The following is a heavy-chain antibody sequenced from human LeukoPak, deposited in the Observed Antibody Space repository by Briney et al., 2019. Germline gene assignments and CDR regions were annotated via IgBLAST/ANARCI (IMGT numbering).Heavy chain of an antibody. J-gene: IGHJ4*02. CDR1: GFTFSDYY. Sequence: KSGGSLRLSCAASGFTFSDYYMSWIRQAPGKGLEWVSYISSSGSTIYYADSVKGRFTISRDNAKNSLYLQMNSLRDEDTAVYYCARDCFPDRPFDYWGQGTLVTVSS. V-gene: IGHV3-11*04. CDR2: ISSSGSTI. CDR3: ARDCFPDRPFDY.